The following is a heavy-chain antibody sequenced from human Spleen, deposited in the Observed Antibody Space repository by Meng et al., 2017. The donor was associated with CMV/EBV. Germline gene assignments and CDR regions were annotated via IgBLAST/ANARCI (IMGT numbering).Heavy chain of an antibody. Sequence: SETLSLTCSVSGGSVSSGSDYWSWIRQPPGKGLEWIGFIYYSGTTNYNPSLKSRVTMSVDTSKNQLSLKLSSVTAADTAVYYCARGRGQWVYWGQGTLVTVSS. CDR1: GGSVSSGSDY. V-gene: IGHV4-61*01. J-gene: IGHJ4*02. CDR2: IYYSGTT. CDR3: ARGRGQWVY. D-gene: IGHD1-26*01.